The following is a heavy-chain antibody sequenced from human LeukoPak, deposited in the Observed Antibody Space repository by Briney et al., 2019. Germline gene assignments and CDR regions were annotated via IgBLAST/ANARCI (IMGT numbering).Heavy chain of an antibody. Sequence: ASVKVSCKASGYSFDRHDIHWVRQAPGQGLEWMGWINTKTGDPTYAQDFTGRFVLSLDTSVSTAYLQINNLTPEDTAVFYCARGPTSPIDYWGQGTLVTVSS. CDR3: ARGPTSPIDY. V-gene: IGHV7-4-1*02. J-gene: IGHJ4*02. CDR1: GYSFDRHD. CDR2: INTKTGDP.